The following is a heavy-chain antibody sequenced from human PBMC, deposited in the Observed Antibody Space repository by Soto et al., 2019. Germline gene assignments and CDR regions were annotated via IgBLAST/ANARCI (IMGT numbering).Heavy chain of an antibody. V-gene: IGHV3-30*09. CDR2: ISYDETNK. CDR1: GFTFSTYA. D-gene: IGHD5-18*01. J-gene: IGHJ4*02. Sequence: QVQLVESGGGVVQPGRSLRLSCAASGFTFSTYAMHWVRQAPGKGLEWVAVISYDETNKYYADSVKGRFAISRDNSKNTLYMQMNSLRGEDTAVYYCARDQFHLDTAMACDYWGQGTLVTVSS. CDR3: ARDQFHLDTAMACDY.